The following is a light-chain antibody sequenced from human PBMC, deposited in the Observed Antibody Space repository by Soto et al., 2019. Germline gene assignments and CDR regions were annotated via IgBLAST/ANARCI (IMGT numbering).Light chain of an antibody. J-gene: IGKJ1*01. CDR1: QSISSY. CDR3: QPNYSTTRN. V-gene: IGKV1-39*01. CDR2: TAS. Sequence: DIQMTQSPSSLSAFVGDRVTITCRASQSISSYLNWYQQKPGKAPKLLIYTASILQSGVPSRFSVCGSGTDFTLTISSLQPDDFATYYGQPNYSTTRNFGKGTKVYIK.